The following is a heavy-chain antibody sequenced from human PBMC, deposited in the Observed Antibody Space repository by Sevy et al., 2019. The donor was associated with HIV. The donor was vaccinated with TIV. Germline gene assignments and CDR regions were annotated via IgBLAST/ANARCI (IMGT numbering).Heavy chain of an antibody. J-gene: IGHJ6*02. D-gene: IGHD6-6*01. CDR1: GFTFSNAW. CDR2: ISSSGSTI. Sequence: GGSLRLSCAASGFTFSNAWMSWVRQAPGKGLEWVSYISSSGSTIYYADSVKGRFTISRDNAKNSLYLQMNSLRAEDTAVYYCAREGTVSARPDYYYYGMDVWGQGTTVTVSS. CDR3: AREGTVSARPDYYYYGMDV. V-gene: IGHV3-48*03.